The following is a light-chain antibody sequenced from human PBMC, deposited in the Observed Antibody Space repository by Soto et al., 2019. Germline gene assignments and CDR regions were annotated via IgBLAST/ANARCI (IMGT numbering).Light chain of an antibody. J-gene: IGKJ1*01. CDR3: QQRSSWPS. V-gene: IGKV3-11*01. CDR1: QSVSSY. CDR2: AAS. Sequence: EIVLTQSPATLSLSPGERATLSCRASQSVSSYLAWYQQKPGQAPRLLIYAASNRATGVPARFSGSGSGTDFTLSISSLEPEDFAVYSCQQRSSWPSFGQGTNVEL.